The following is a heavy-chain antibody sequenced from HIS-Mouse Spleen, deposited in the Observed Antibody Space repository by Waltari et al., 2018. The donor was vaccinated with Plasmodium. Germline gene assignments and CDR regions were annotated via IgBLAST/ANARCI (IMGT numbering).Heavy chain of an antibody. CDR2: ISGSVGST. Sequence: EVQLLESGGGLVQPGGSLRLSCAASGLTFSSYAMSWVRQAPGKGVGWVSAISGSVGSTYYAYSVKGRFTISRDNSNTTLYLQMNSLRAEDSAVYYCAKSSKGTVDRWDYWGQGTLVTVSS. CDR1: GLTFSSYA. CDR3: AKSSKGTVDRWDY. V-gene: IGHV3-23*01. J-gene: IGHJ4*02. D-gene: IGHD2-15*01.